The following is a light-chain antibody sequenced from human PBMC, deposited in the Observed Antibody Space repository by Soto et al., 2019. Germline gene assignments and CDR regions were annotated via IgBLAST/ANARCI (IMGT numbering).Light chain of an antibody. J-gene: IGKJ1*01. CDR2: KVS. CDR3: MQTTQSSWT. V-gene: IGKV2-24*01. Sequence: DIVMTQTPLSSPVTLGQAASISCRSSQSLVHNDGNTYLSWFQQRPGQPPRLLIYKVSDRFYGVPDRFSGSGAGTDFTLTISRVEAEDVGVYYCMQTTQSSWTFGKVTKVE. CDR1: QSLVHNDGNTY.